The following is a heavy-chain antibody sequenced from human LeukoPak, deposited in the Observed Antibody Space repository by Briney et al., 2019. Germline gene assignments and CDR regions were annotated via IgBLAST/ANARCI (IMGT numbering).Heavy chain of an antibody. CDR3: ARGADSSGYYSIFYFDY. CDR1: GASISSYY. J-gene: IGHJ4*02. D-gene: IGHD3-22*01. Sequence: SETLSLTCTVSGASISSYYWNWIRQPPGKGLEWIGYIYYSGSTNYNPSLKSRVTISVDTSKNQFSLKLSSVTAADTAVYYCARGADSSGYYSIFYFDYWGQGTLVTVSS. V-gene: IGHV4-59*01. CDR2: IYYSGST.